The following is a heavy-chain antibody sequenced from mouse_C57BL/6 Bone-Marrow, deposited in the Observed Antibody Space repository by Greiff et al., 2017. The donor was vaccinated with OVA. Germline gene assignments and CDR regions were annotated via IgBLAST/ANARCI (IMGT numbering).Heavy chain of an antibody. CDR2: IHPSDSDT. CDR1: GYTFTSYW. D-gene: IGHD1-2*01. CDR3: AIYSSVEGYFDV. Sequence: QVQLQQPGAELVKPGASVKVSCKASGYTFTSYWMHWVKQRPGQGLEWIGRIHPSDSDTNYNQKFKGKATLTVDKSSSTAYMQLSSLTAEGSAVYCGAIYSSVEGYFDVWGTGTTVTVSS. J-gene: IGHJ1*03. V-gene: IGHV1-74*01.